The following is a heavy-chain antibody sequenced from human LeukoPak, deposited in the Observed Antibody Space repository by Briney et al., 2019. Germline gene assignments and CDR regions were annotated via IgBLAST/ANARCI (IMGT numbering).Heavy chain of an antibody. V-gene: IGHV3-53*01. CDR2: IYSGGNT. Sequence: PGGSLRLSCAASGFTVSINYMRWVRQAPGKGLEWVSVIYSGGNTYYADSVKGRFTISRGNSKNTVYLQMNSLRAEDTAVYYCARGETSSYDYWGQGTLVTVSS. D-gene: IGHD2-2*01. J-gene: IGHJ4*02. CDR1: GFTVSINY. CDR3: ARGETSSYDY.